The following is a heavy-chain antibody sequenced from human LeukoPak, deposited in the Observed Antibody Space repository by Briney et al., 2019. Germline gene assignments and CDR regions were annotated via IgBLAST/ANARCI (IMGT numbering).Heavy chain of an antibody. V-gene: IGHV3-48*03. J-gene: IGHJ6*02. D-gene: IGHD3-22*01. CDR1: GFAFGQYE. Sequence: GGSLRLSCAASGFAFGQYEMNWVRQAPGKGLEWIAYISVRAGSIYYGDSAEGRFTISRDDAKNSLYLQMNGLRVEDTAIYYCAKDFPHYYEVPHGMDVWGQGTTVTV. CDR3: AKDFPHYYEVPHGMDV. CDR2: ISVRAGSI.